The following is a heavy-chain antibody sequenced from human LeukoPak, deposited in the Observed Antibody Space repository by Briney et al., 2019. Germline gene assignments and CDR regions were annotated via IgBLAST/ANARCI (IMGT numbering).Heavy chain of an antibody. V-gene: IGHV1-69*06. D-gene: IGHD5-12*01. CDR1: GGTFSSYA. CDR2: IIPIFGTA. CDR3: ALQPGGYSGYDLNPAYFDY. J-gene: IGHJ4*02. Sequence: SVKVSCKASGGTFSSYAISWVRQAPGQGLEWMGGIIPIFGTASYAQKFQGRVTITADKSTSTAYMELSSLRSEDTAVYYCALQPGGYSGYDLNPAYFDYWGQGTLVTVSS.